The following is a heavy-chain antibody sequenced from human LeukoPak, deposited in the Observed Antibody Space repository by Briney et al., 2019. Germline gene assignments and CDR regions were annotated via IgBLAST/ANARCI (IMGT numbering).Heavy chain of an antibody. D-gene: IGHD6-25*01. Sequence: ASVRVSCKASGYTFTTYGINWVRQAPGQGLEWMGWISAYNGNTNYAQKLQGRVTMTTDTSTSTAYMELRSLRSDDTAVYYCARDRGIAAGSFYDYWGQGTLVTVSS. J-gene: IGHJ4*02. CDR1: GYTFTTYG. V-gene: IGHV1-18*01. CDR2: ISAYNGNT. CDR3: ARDRGIAAGSFYDY.